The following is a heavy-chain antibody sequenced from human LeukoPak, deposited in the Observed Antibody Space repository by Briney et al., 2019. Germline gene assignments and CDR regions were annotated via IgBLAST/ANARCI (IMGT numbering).Heavy chain of an antibody. Sequence: SDTLSLTCSVSGDSVTSHGWSWVRQPPGKGLEWIGYVYASGANSVNCNPSLKSRITISVDTYRHQFSLRLNSVTAADTAIYYCARDSVGSLDFWGQGILVTVSS. J-gene: IGHJ4*02. CDR1: GDSVTSHG. CDR2: VYASGAN. D-gene: IGHD3-10*01. CDR3: ARDSVGSLDF. V-gene: IGHV4-59*02.